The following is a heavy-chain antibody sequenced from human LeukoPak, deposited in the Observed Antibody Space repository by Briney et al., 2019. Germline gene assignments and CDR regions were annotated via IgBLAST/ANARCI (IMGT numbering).Heavy chain of an antibody. CDR3: ATSMHGYCSGGSCYGAFDI. J-gene: IGHJ3*02. V-gene: IGHV4-59*01. Sequence: SETLSLTCTVSGVSISNCYWSWIRQPPGKGLEWIGYIYYSGSTNYNPSLKSRVTISVDTSKNQFSLKLSSVTAADTAVYYCATSMHGYCSGGSCYGAFDIWGQGTMVTVSS. D-gene: IGHD2-15*01. CDR1: GVSISNCY. CDR2: IYYSGST.